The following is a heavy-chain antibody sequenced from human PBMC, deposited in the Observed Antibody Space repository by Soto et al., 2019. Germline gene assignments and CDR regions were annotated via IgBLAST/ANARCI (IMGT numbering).Heavy chain of an antibody. D-gene: IGHD1-26*01. CDR3: ASSREGGSGRYFDY. J-gene: IGHJ4*02. CDR2: INAGNGNT. Sequence: ASLKVSCKSSGYTFTSYAMHCVRHTPGQRLELMGWINAGNGNTKYAQKFQGRVTMTTDTSTSTAYMELRSLRSDDTAVYYCASSREGGSGRYFDYWGQGTLVTVSS. CDR1: GYTFTSYA. V-gene: IGHV1-3*01.